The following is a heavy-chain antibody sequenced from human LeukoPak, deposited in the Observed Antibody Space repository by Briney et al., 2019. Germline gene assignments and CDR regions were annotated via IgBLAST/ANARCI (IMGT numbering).Heavy chain of an antibody. Sequence: ASVKVSCKASGYTFTSYYMHWVRQAPGQGLEWMGIINPSGGSTSYAQKFQGRVTMTRDTSTSTVYMELSSLRSEDTAVYYCARDPKYYDILTGYYTNAFDIWGQGTMVTVSS. D-gene: IGHD3-9*01. V-gene: IGHV1-46*01. CDR2: INPSGGST. CDR1: GYTFTSYY. J-gene: IGHJ3*02. CDR3: ARDPKYYDILTGYYTNAFDI.